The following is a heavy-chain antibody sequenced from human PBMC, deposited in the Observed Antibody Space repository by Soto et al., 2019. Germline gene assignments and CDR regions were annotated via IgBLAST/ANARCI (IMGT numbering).Heavy chain of an antibody. D-gene: IGHD6-19*01. CDR3: ARDGQWLPRDGLRSSYYFDY. Sequence: QVQLVESGGGVVQPGSSLSLSCAASGFNFSSYVMHWVRQAPGKGLEWVAVIWYDGGNKYYADSVKGRFTISRDNSKNTLYLQMNSLRAEDTAVYYCARDGQWLPRDGLRSSYYFDYCGQGTLVTVSS. CDR1: GFNFSSYV. V-gene: IGHV3-33*01. CDR2: IWYDGGNK. J-gene: IGHJ4*02.